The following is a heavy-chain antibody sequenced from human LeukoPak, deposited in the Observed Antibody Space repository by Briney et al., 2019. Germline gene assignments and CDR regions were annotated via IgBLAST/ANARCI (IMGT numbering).Heavy chain of an antibody. J-gene: IGHJ6*03. CDR3: ARVPYYYDSSGYYLNDYYYYYYMDV. Sequence: GGSLRLSCAASGFTFSSYSMNWVRQAPGKGLEWVSSISSSSSYIYYADSVKGRFTISRDNAKNSLYLQMNSLRAEDTAVYYCARVPYYYDSSGYYLNDYYYYYYMDVWGKGTTVTVSS. D-gene: IGHD3-22*01. V-gene: IGHV3-21*01. CDR1: GFTFSSYS. CDR2: ISSSSSYI.